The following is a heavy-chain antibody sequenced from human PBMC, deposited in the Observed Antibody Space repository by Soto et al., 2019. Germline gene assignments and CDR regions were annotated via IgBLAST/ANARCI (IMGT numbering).Heavy chain of an antibody. CDR1: GDSISNSDDS. Sequence: QLQLQESGSGLVKPSQTLSLTCAVSGDSISNSDDSWSWIRQPPGKGMEWLGYIYQTGSTYYNPSLTSRVTISVDGSKNQFSLRLTSVTAADTAVYYCARILLPDNWFDPWGQGTLVTVSS. D-gene: IGHD3-3*01. V-gene: IGHV4-30-2*01. CDR3: ARILLPDNWFDP. CDR2: IYQTGST. J-gene: IGHJ5*02.